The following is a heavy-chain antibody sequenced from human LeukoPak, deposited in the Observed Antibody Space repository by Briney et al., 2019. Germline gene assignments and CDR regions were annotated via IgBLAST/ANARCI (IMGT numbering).Heavy chain of an antibody. CDR2: INPSGGST. CDR1: GYTFTSYY. D-gene: IGHD3-10*01. CDR3: AREGGRFTGDYGSGNFFVY. V-gene: IGHV1-46*01. Sequence: ASVKVSCKASGYTFTSYYMHWVRQAPGQGLEWMGIINPSGGSTSYAQKFQGRVTMTRDTSTSTVYMELSSLRSEDTAVYYCAREGGRFTGDYGSGNFFVYWGQGTLVTVSS. J-gene: IGHJ4*02.